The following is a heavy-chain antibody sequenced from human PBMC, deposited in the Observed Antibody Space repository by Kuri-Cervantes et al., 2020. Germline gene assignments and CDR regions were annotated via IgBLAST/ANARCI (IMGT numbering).Heavy chain of an antibody. CDR1: GFTFSSYG. J-gene: IGHJ4*02. D-gene: IGHD2-15*01. V-gene: IGHV3-33*01. CDR3: ASGLPWYFDY. Sequence: LSLTCAASGFTFSSYGMHWVRQPPGKGLEWVAVICYDGSNKYYADPVKGGFTIYRDNSKNTLYLQINILRAEDTAVYYCASGLPWYFDYWGQGTLVTVSS. CDR2: ICYDGSNK.